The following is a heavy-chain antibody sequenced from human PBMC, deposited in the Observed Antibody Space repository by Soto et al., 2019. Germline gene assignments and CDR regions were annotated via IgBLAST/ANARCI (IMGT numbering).Heavy chain of an antibody. D-gene: IGHD3-10*01. CDR1: GFSLSTSGVG. CDR2: IYWDDDK. J-gene: IGHJ4*02. V-gene: IGHV2-5*02. CDR3: AHHPYYGLGSCSFDY. Sequence: QINLKESGPPLVKPTQTLTLTCTFSGFSLSTSGVGVGWIRQPPGKALEWLAVIYWDDDKRYSPSLKSRLTITKDTSKNQVVLTMTNMDPVDTATYYCAHHPYYGLGSCSFDYWGQGTLVTVFS.